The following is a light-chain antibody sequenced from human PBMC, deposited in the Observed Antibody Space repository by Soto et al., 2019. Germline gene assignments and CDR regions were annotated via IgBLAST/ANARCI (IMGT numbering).Light chain of an antibody. CDR2: HTS. V-gene: IGKV3-11*01. CDR3: QQYGSSPPLT. CDR1: QTVNSR. Sequence: EIVLTQSPATLSSSPGERATLSCRASQTVNSRLAWYQHKPGQAPRLLIYHTSNRATGIPARFSGSGSGTDFTLTISSLEPEDFAVYYCQQYGSSPPLTFGGGTKVEIK. J-gene: IGKJ4*01.